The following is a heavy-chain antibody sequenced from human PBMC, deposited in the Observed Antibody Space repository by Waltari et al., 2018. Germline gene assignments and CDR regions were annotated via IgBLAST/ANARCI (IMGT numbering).Heavy chain of an antibody. CDR2: ISSSSSTI. CDR3: ARGTVTAAGTGFDY. D-gene: IGHD6-13*01. V-gene: IGHV3-48*01. Sequence: EVQLVESGGGLVQPGGSLRLSCAASGFTFSSYSMNWVRQAPGKGLEWVSYISSSSSTIDYADSVKGRFTISRDNAKNALYLQMNSLRAEDTAVYYCARGTVTAAGTGFDYWGQGTLVTVSS. CDR1: GFTFSSYS. J-gene: IGHJ4*02.